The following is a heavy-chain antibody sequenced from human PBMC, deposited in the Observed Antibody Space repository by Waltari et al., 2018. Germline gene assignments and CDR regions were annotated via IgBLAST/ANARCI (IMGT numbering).Heavy chain of an antibody. CDR1: GFTFGDYA. V-gene: IGHV3-49*04. CDR3: FTPFDY. Sequence: EVQLVESGGGLVQPGRSLRLSCTASGFTFGDYAMSWVRQAPGKGLEWVGFIRSKAYGGTTEYAASVKGRFTISRDDSKSIAYLQMNSLKTEDTAVYYCFTPFDYWGQGTLVTVSS. CDR2: IRSKAYGGTT. J-gene: IGHJ4*02.